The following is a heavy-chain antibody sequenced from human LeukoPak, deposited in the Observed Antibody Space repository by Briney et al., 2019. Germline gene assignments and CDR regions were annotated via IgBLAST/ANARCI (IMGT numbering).Heavy chain of an antibody. V-gene: IGHV5-51*01. CDR1: GYSFTSYC. CDR2: IYPDDSDT. J-gene: IGHJ3*02. Sequence: GESLNISCKGSGYSFTSYCIGWVRQIPGKGLEWMGIIYPDDSDTRYSPSFQGQVTISADKSISTPYLQWSSLKASDIAMYYCARGRDGYNYFDAFDIWGQGTMVTVSS. D-gene: IGHD5-24*01. CDR3: ARGRDGYNYFDAFDI.